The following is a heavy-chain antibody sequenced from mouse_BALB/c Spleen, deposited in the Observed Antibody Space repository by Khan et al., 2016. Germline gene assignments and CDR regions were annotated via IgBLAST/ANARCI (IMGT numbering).Heavy chain of an antibody. CDR3: ARGRTAFAY. D-gene: IGHD1-2*01. Sequence: VQLKQSGAELVKPGASVKLSCTASGFNIKDTYMHWVKQRPEQGLEWIGRIDPANGNTKYDPKFQGKATITADTSYNTAYLQLSSLTSEDTSVYYCARGRTAFAYWGQGTLVTVSA. CDR1: GFNIKDTY. J-gene: IGHJ3*01. V-gene: IGHV14-3*02. CDR2: IDPANGNT.